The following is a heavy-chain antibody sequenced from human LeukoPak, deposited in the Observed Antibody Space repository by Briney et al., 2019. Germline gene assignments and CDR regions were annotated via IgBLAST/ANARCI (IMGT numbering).Heavy chain of an antibody. J-gene: IGHJ3*02. D-gene: IGHD2-8*02. CDR2: IYTSGST. Sequence: SETLSLTCTVSGGSISSYYWSWIRQPAGKGLEWIGRIYTSGSTNYNPSLKSRVTMSEDTSKNQFSLKLSSVTAADTAVYYCARVSHVVFAFDIWGQGTMVTVSS. V-gene: IGHV4-4*07. CDR1: GGSISSYY. CDR3: ARVSHVVFAFDI.